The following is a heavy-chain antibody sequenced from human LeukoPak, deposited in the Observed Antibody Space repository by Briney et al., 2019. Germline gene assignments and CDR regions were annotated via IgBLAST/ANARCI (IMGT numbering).Heavy chain of an antibody. D-gene: IGHD2-2*01. CDR1: GNTFTGYY. CDR2: INPKTGDT. V-gene: IGHV1-2*02. J-gene: IGHJ4*02. Sequence: ASVKVSCKPSGNTFTGYYMHWVRQAPGQGLEWMGWINPKTGDTNYAQNFQGRVTLTRDTSIATAYMELIRLRSGDTAVYYCADSNYQLLIDYWGQGTLVTVSS. CDR3: ADSNYQLLIDY.